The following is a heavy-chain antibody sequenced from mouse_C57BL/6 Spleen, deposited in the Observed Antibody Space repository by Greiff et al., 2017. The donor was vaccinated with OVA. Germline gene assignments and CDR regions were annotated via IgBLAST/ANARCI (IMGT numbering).Heavy chain of an antibody. CDR2: IDPETGGT. CDR3: TRYSSYPYAMDY. CDR1: GYTFTDYE. J-gene: IGHJ4*01. V-gene: IGHV1-15*01. D-gene: IGHD1-1*01. Sequence: QVQLQQSGAELVRPGASVTLSCKASGYTFTDYEMHWVKQTPVHGLEWIGVIDPETGGTAYNQKFKGKAILTADKSSSTAYMELRSLTSEDSAVYYCTRYSSYPYAMDYWGQGTSVTVSS.